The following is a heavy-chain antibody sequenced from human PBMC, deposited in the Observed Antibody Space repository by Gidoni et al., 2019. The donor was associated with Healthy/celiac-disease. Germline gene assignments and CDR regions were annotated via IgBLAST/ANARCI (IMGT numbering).Heavy chain of an antibody. D-gene: IGHD1-26*01. J-gene: IGHJ4*02. V-gene: IGHV3-33*01. CDR1: GFTFSSYG. Sequence: QVQLVESGGGVVQRGRSLGLSCAASGFTFSSYGMHGVRQAPGKGLEWLAVIWYDGSNKYYADSVKGRFTISRDNSKNTLYLQMNSLRAEDTAVYYCARYSGSPGGMVDYWGQGTLVTVSS. CDR2: IWYDGSNK. CDR3: ARYSGSPGGMVDY.